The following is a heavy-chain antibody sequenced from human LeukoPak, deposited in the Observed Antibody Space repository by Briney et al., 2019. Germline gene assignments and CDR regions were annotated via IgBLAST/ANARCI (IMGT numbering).Heavy chain of an antibody. Sequence: SETLSLTCNVSGDSIKGNTYYWGWIRQPPGKSLEWIGTIYHSGSTYYRSSLKSRVTISVDTSKNVFSLKLTSVTAADTAMYFCARHCEPWTLDAYIWGQGTLVAVSS. CDR3: ARHCEPWTLDAYI. V-gene: IGHV4-39*01. D-gene: IGHD3-16*01. CDR2: IYHSGST. J-gene: IGHJ3*02. CDR1: GDSIKGNTYY.